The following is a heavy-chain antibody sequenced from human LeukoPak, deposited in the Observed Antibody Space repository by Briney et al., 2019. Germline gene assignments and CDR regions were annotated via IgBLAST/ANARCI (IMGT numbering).Heavy chain of an antibody. J-gene: IGHJ6*03. CDR3: ETYNNEYYYYYYMDV. Sequence: PSETLSLTCAVYGGSFSGYYWSWIRQPPGKGLEWIGEINHSGSTNYNPSLKSRVTISVDTSKNQFSLKLDSVTAADTAVYYCETYNNEYYYYYYMDVWGKGTTVTVSS. D-gene: IGHD1-14*01. CDR2: INHSGST. CDR1: GGSFSGYY. V-gene: IGHV4-34*06.